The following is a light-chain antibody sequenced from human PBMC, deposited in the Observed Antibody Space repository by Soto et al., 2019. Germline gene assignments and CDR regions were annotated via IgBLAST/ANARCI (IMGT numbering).Light chain of an antibody. V-gene: IGKV3-20*01. CDR2: GAS. CDR3: QQYGSSGT. CDR1: QSVSNNY. J-gene: IGKJ1*01. Sequence: EIVLTQSPGTLSLSPGEKATLSRRARQSVSNNYLAWYQQKPGQAPRLLIYGASNRATGIPDRFSGSGSGTDFTLTISRLEPEDFAVYYCQQYGSSGTFGQGTKVDI.